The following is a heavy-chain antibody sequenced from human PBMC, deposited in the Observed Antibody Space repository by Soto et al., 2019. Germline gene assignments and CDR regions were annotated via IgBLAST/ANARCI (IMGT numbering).Heavy chain of an antibody. CDR2: ISAYNGNT. J-gene: IGHJ5*02. Sequence: GAAVNVSCKASGYTFTSYGISWGRQAPGQGLEWMGWISAYNGNTNYAQKLQGRVNMTTDTSTSTAYMELRSLRSDDTAVYYCARDIAVDGSRWFALWGEGTLVTVS. D-gene: IGHD6-19*01. CDR1: GYTFTSYG. CDR3: ARDIAVDGSRWFAL. V-gene: IGHV1-18*01.